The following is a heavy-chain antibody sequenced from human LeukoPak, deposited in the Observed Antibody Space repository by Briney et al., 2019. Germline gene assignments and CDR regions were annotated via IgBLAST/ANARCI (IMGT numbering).Heavy chain of an antibody. J-gene: IGHJ6*02. Sequence: PGGSLRLSCAASGFTFSSYAMSWVRQAPGKGLEWVSAISGSGGGTYYADSVKGRFTISRDNSKNTLYLQMNSLRAEDTAVYYCAKYTIFGVVTYYYGMDVWGQGTTVTVSS. V-gene: IGHV3-23*01. CDR1: GFTFSSYA. CDR3: AKYTIFGVVTYYYGMDV. D-gene: IGHD3-3*01. CDR2: ISGSGGGT.